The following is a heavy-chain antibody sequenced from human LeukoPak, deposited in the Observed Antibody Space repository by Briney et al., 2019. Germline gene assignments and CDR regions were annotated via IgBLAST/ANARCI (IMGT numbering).Heavy chain of an antibody. J-gene: IGHJ5*02. V-gene: IGHV1-3*01. CDR1: GYTFTSYA. CDR3: ASQPGYSYGLRWFDP. CDR2: INAGNGNT. D-gene: IGHD5-18*01. Sequence: ASVTVSCTASGYTFTSYAMHWVRQAPGQRLEWMGWINAGNGNTKYSQKFQGRVTITRDTSASTAYTELSSLRSEDTAVYYCASQPGYSYGLRWFDPWGQGTLVTVSS.